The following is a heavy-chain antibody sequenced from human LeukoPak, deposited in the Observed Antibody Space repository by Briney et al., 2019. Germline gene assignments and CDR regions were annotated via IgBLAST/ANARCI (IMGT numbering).Heavy chain of an antibody. CDR2: INPSGGST. Sequence: ASVKASCKASGYTFTSYYMHWVRQAPGQGLEWMGIINPSGGSTSYAQKFQGRVTMTRDTSTSTVYMELSSLRSEDTAVYYCARVPRGAGYFDYWGQGTLVTVSS. V-gene: IGHV1-46*01. CDR3: ARVPRGAGYFDY. D-gene: IGHD6-19*01. CDR1: GYTFTSYY. J-gene: IGHJ4*02.